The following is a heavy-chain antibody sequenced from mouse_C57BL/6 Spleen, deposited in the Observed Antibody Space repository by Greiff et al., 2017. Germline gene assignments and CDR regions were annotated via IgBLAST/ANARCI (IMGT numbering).Heavy chain of an antibody. CDR3: TRAPLYYGNAVDY. CDR2: IDPETGDT. CDR1: GFNIKDDY. V-gene: IGHV14-4*01. D-gene: IGHD2-1*01. Sequence: VQLQQSGAELVRPGASVKLSCTASGFNIKDDYMHWVKQRPEQGLEWIGWIDPETGDTEYASKFQGKATITADTSSNPAYLQLSSLTSEYTAVYYCTRAPLYYGNAVDYWGQGTTLTVSS. J-gene: IGHJ2*01.